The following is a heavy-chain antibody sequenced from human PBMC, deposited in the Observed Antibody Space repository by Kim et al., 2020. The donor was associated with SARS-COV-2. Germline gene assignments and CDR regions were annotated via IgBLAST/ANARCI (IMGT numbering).Heavy chain of an antibody. V-gene: IGHV5-51*01. CDR3: ARGPPSYYYGMDV. J-gene: IGHJ6*02. Sequence: YSPTFQGQVTISADKSISTAYLQWSSLKASDTAMYYCARGPPSYYYGMDVWGQGTTVTVSS.